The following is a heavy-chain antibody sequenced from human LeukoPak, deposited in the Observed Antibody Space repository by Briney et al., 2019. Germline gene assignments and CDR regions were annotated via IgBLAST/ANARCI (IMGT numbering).Heavy chain of an antibody. Sequence: KPGGSLRLSCAASGFNLSSYSMNWVRQAPGKGLEWVSSISSSSSYIYYADSVKGRFTMSRDNAKNSLYLQMNSLRAEDTAVYYCARGTSEYSSSWGSFPWGQGTLVTVSS. V-gene: IGHV3-21*01. J-gene: IGHJ5*02. CDR1: GFNLSSYS. D-gene: IGHD6-13*01. CDR2: ISSSSSYI. CDR3: ARGTSEYSSSWGSFP.